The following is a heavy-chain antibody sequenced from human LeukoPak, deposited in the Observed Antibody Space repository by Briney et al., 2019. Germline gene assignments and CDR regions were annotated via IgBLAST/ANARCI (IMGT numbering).Heavy chain of an antibody. CDR3: AREWSYGDFRYFDY. CDR2: ISSSSSYI. CDR1: GFTFSSYS. V-gene: IGHV3-21*01. D-gene: IGHD4-17*01. J-gene: IGHJ4*02. Sequence: GGSLRLSCAASGFTFSSYSMNWVRQAPGKGLEWVSSISSSSSYIYYADSVKGRFTISRDNAKNSLYLQMNSLRAEDTAVYYCAREWSYGDFRYFDYWGQGTLVTVSS.